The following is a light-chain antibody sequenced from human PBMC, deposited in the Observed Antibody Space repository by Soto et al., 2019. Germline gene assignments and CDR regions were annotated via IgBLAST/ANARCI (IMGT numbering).Light chain of an antibody. V-gene: IGLV2-11*01. CDR1: SSDVRGYNF. J-gene: IGLJ2*01. Sequence: QSALTQPGSVSGSPGQSITISCTGSSSDVRGYNFVSWYQQHPGEAPKLMLYDVTTRPSGVPDRISGSKSGSTAYLTISGLQAEEEADYYCCSYAGSFSVVFGGGTQLTVL. CDR2: DVT. CDR3: CSYAGSFSVV.